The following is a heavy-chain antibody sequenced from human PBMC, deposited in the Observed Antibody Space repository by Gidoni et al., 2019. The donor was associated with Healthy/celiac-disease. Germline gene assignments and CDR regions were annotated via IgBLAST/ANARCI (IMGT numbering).Heavy chain of an antibody. D-gene: IGHD5-12*01. Sequence: TFSDYYMSWIRQAPGKGLEWVSYISSSSSYTNYEDSVKGRFTISRDNAKNSLYLQMNSLRAEDTAVYYCARDNGDGYNSPWFDPWGQGTLVTVSS. CDR2: ISSSSSYT. CDR1: TFSDYY. CDR3: ARDNGDGYNSPWFDP. V-gene: IGHV3-11*06. J-gene: IGHJ5*02.